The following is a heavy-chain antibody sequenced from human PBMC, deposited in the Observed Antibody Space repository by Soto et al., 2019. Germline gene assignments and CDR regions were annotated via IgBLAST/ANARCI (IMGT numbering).Heavy chain of an antibody. V-gene: IGHV3-23*01. CDR1: GFTFSSYA. Sequence: GGSLRLSCAASGFTFSSYAMSWVRQAPGKGLEWVSAISGSGGSTYYADSVKGRFTISRDNSKNTLYLQMNSLRAEDTAVYYCAKDLGWFGELLSTHVEGNNKIDYWGQGTLVTISS. J-gene: IGHJ4*02. CDR2: ISGSGGST. CDR3: AKDLGWFGELLSTHVEGNNKIDY. D-gene: IGHD3-10*01.